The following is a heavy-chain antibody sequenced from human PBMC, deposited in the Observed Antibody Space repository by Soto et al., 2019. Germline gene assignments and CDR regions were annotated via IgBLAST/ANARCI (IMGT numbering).Heavy chain of an antibody. CDR2: INPNSGGT. J-gene: IGHJ6*02. D-gene: IGHD2-15*01. Sequence: ASVKVACKASGYTFTGYYMHWVRQAPGQGLEWMGWINPNSGGTNYAQKFQGWVTMTRDTSISTAYMELSRLRSDDTAVYYCASGDSGAGTGAMDVCGQAATVTVSS. V-gene: IGHV1-2*04. CDR3: ASGDSGAGTGAMDV. CDR1: GYTFTGYY.